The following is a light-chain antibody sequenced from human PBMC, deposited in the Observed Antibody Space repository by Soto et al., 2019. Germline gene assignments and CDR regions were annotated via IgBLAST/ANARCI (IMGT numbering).Light chain of an antibody. CDR3: QQFGSSPPWT. CDR2: GAS. V-gene: IGKV3-20*01. Sequence: EIVLTQSPGTLSLSPGERATLSCRASQSVSSNYLVWYQQKPGQPPRLLIYGASSRATGIPDRFSGSGSGTDFTLTISRLEREDFALYYCQQFGSSPPWTFGQGTKVEIK. CDR1: QSVSSNY. J-gene: IGKJ1*01.